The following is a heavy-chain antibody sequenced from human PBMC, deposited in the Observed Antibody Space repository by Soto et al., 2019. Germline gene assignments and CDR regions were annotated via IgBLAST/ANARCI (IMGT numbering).Heavy chain of an antibody. D-gene: IGHD6-13*01. CDR2: IYYSGST. CDR3: ARQIAAAGTRWFDP. CDR1: GGSISSSSYY. J-gene: IGHJ5*02. Sequence: PSETLSLTCTVSGGSISSSSYYWGWIRQPPGKGLEWIGSIYYSGSTYYNPSLRSRVTISVDTSKNQFSLKLSSVTAADTAVYYCARQIAAAGTRWFDPWGQGTLVTVSS. V-gene: IGHV4-39*01.